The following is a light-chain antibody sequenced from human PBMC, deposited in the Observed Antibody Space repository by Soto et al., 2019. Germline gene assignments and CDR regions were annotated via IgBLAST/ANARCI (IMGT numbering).Light chain of an antibody. CDR3: CSYAGSYTYV. J-gene: IGLJ1*01. Sequence: QSALTQPRSVSGSPGQSVTISCTGTSSDVGGYNYVSWYQQHPGKAPKLMIYDVSKRPSGVPDRLSGSKSGNTASLTISGLQAEDEADYYCCSYAGSYTYVFXTGTK. CDR1: SSDVGGYNY. V-gene: IGLV2-11*01. CDR2: DVS.